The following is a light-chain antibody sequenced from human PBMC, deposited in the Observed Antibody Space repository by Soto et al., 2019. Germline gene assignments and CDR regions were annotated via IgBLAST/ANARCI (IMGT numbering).Light chain of an antibody. CDR3: QQYYSWWT. V-gene: IGKV1-8*01. CDR2: AAS. CDR1: QGISSY. J-gene: IGKJ1*01. Sequence: AIRMTQSPSSFSASTGDRVTITCRASQGISSYLAWYQQKPGKAPKLLIYAASTLQSGVPSRFSGSGSGTDFTLTISCLQSEDFATYYCQQYYSWWTFGQGTKVDI.